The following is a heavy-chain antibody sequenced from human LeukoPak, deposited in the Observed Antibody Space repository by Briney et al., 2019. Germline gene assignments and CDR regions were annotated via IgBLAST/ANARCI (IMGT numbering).Heavy chain of an antibody. D-gene: IGHD5-18*01. V-gene: IGHV4-59*08. J-gene: IGHJ3*02. Sequence: SETLSLTCTVSGVSISSYYWSWIRQPPGKGLEWIGNIYYSGSTKYNPSLKSRVTISVDTSKNHFSLKLSSVTAADTAVYYCARHIEGYSYGYSAFDIWGQGTMVTVSS. CDR1: GVSISSYY. CDR2: IYYSGST. CDR3: ARHIEGYSYGYSAFDI.